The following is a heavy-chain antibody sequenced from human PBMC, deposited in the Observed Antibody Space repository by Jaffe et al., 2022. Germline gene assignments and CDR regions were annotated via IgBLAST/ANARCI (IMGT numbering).Heavy chain of an antibody. CDR3: AVIEGRYSSSWSRGYAFDI. Sequence: QVQLVQSGSELKKPGASVKVSCKASGYTFTSYAMNWVRQAPGQGLEWMGWINTNTGNPTYAQGFTGRFVFSLDTSVSTAYLQISSLKAEDTAVYYCAVIEGRYSSSWSRGYAFDIWGQGTMVTVSS. D-gene: IGHD6-13*01. J-gene: IGHJ3*02. CDR1: GYTFTSYA. V-gene: IGHV7-4-1*02. CDR2: INTNTGNP.